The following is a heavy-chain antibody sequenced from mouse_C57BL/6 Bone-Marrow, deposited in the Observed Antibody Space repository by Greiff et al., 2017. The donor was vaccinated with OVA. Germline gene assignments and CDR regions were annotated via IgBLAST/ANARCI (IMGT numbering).Heavy chain of an antibody. V-gene: IGHV14-4*01. CDR1: GFNIKDDY. J-gene: IGHJ2*01. CDR2: IDPENGDT. D-gene: IGHD4-1*01. CDR3: TSWEKPYYIDY. Sequence: EVQLQQSGAELVRPGASVKLSCTASGFNIKDDYMHWVKQRPEQGLEWIGWIDPENGDTEYASKFKGKATITADTSSNTAYLQLSSLTSEDTAVYYWTSWEKPYYIDYWGQGTTLTVSS.